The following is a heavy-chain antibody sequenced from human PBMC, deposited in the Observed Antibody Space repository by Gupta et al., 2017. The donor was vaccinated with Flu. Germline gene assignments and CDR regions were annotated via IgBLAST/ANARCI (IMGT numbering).Heavy chain of an antibody. Sequence: GPGLVKPSETLSLTCAVSGYSIIEGYYWGWIRQSPGKGLEWIGSMYHRGSTYYNPSLKSRVTISIDTSTNQFSLKLNSVTAADTAVYYCVRDQAPPGVYYCDKGGQGTLVTVSS. CDR2: MYHRGST. CDR1: GYSIIEGYY. D-gene: IGHD3-22*01. J-gene: IGHJ4*02. CDR3: VRDQAPPGVYYCDK. V-gene: IGHV4-38-2*02.